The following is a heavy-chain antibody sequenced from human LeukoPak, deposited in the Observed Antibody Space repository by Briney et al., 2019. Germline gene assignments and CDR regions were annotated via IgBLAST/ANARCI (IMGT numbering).Heavy chain of an antibody. Sequence: SETLSLTCRVSGVSISSGSNYWGWIRQPPGKTLEWIASIYSSGSTYYTSSLKSRVIILIDTAKNHFSLNLSSVTAADTAVYYCARSDGYGLVGIWGQGTMVTVSS. CDR3: ARSDGYGLVGI. D-gene: IGHD3-10*01. V-gene: IGHV4-39*07. CDR1: GVSISSGSNY. J-gene: IGHJ3*02. CDR2: IYSSGST.